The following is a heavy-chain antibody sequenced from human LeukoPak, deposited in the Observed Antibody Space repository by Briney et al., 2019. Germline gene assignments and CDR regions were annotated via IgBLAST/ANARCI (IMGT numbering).Heavy chain of an antibody. CDR2: ISGSGDSK. V-gene: IGHV3-23*01. CDR3: AKRTASGRPEYFDY. Sequence: PGGSLRLSCAASGFTFSTYAVHWVRQAPGEGLEWVSGISGSGDSKYYADSVMGRFIISRDNSKNTVYQQMNSLRAEDTAVYYCAKRTASGRPEYFDYWGQGTLVTVSS. J-gene: IGHJ4*02. D-gene: IGHD3-10*01. CDR1: GFTFSTYA.